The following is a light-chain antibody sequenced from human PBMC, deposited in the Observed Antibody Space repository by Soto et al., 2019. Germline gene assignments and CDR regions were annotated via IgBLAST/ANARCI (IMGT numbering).Light chain of an antibody. CDR1: SSNIGSNS. CDR2: TNS. V-gene: IGLV1-44*01. CDR3: AAWDDSLNGWV. Sequence: QSALTQEPSASGTPGQRVTISCSGSSSNIGSNSVTWYLQLPGTAPILLIYTNSQRPSGVPDRFSGSKSGTSASLAISGLQSEDEADYYCAAWDDSLNGWVFGGGTKLTVL. J-gene: IGLJ3*02.